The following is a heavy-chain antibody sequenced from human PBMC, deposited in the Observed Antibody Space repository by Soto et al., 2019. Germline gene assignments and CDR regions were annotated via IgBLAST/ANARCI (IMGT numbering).Heavy chain of an antibody. J-gene: IGHJ4*02. CDR3: ARGEYCSGGSCYYFAY. CDR1: GGSISSYY. Sequence: SETLSLTCTVSGGSISSYYWSWIRQPPGKGLEWIGYIYYSGSTNYNPSLKSRVTISVDTSKNQFSLKLSSVTAADTAVYYCARGEYCSGGSCYYFAYWGQGTRVTVSS. D-gene: IGHD2-15*01. CDR2: IYYSGST. V-gene: IGHV4-59*01.